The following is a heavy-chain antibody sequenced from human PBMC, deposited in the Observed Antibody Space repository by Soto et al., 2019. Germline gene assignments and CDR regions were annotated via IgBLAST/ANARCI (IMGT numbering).Heavy chain of an antibody. J-gene: IGHJ6*02. Sequence: GGSLRLSCAASGFTFSSYWMHWVRQAPGKGLVWVSRINSDGSSTSYADSVKGRFTISRDNAKNTLYLQMNSLRAEDTAVYYCARDGGSYYPYYYYYGMDVWGQGTTVTVSS. CDR2: INSDGSST. V-gene: IGHV3-74*01. CDR1: GFTFSSYW. D-gene: IGHD1-26*01. CDR3: ARDGGSYYPYYYYYGMDV.